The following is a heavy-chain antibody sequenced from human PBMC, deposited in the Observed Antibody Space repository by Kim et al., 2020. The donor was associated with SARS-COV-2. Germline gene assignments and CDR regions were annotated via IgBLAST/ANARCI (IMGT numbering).Heavy chain of an antibody. CDR2: TYNSVSA. CDR1: GGSISSGGYY. J-gene: IGHJ4*01. D-gene: IGHD1-1*01. CDR3: ARVRNWNDRGYFDY. V-gene: IGHV4-31*03. Sequence: SETLSLICTVSGGSISSGGYYWSWIRQHAGKGLERIGYTYNSVSAYYHPSLKSRVTIAVDTSKNQFSLLLTSVTASFTAVYYCARVRNWNDRGYFDYWG.